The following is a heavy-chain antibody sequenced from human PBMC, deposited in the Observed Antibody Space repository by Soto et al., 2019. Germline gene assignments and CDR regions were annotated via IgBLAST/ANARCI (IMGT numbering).Heavy chain of an antibody. Sequence: KPGGSLRLSCAASGFTFSTYSINWVRQGPGKGLEWVSSISGSGNYTHYADFLRGRFTISRDNAKTSLYLQMNSLRAEDTAVYYCAREGINNYNEYYFDSWGQGTVVTVSS. D-gene: IGHD4-4*01. CDR3: AREGINNYNEYYFDS. CDR2: ISGSGNYT. J-gene: IGHJ4*02. CDR1: GFTFSTYS. V-gene: IGHV3-21*01.